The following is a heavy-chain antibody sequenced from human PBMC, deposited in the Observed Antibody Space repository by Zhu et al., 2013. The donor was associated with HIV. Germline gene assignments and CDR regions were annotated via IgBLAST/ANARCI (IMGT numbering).Heavy chain of an antibody. CDR3: ARVGTGVRGVIIPPPVDYYYGMDV. J-gene: IGHJ6*02. V-gene: IGHV1-69*01. D-gene: IGHD3-10*01. CDR2: IIPIFGTA. Sequence: QVQLVQSGAEVKKPGSSVKVSCKASGGTFSSYAISWVRQAPGQGLEWMGGIIPIFGTANYAQKFQGRVTITADESTSTAYMELSSLRSEDTAVYYCARVGTGVRGVIIPPPVDYYYGMDVWGQGTTVTVSS. CDR1: GGTFSSYA.